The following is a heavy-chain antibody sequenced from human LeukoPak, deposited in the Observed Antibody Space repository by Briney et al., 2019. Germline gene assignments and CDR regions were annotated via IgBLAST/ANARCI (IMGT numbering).Heavy chain of an antibody. J-gene: IGHJ4*02. CDR2: ISAYNGNT. D-gene: IGHD5-24*01. V-gene: IGHV1-18*01. Sequence: ASVKVSCXASGYTFTSYGISWVRQAPGQGLEWMGWISAYNGNTNYAQKLQGRVTMTTDTSTSTAYMELRRLRSDDTAVYYCARSSGRWLQYQLFDYWGQGTLVTVSS. CDR1: GYTFTSYG. CDR3: ARSSGRWLQYQLFDY.